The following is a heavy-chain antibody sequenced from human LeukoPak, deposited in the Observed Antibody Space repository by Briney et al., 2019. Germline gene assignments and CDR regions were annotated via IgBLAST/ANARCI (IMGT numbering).Heavy chain of an antibody. CDR3: AKDGEYYYDTSGSKWDAFDI. J-gene: IGHJ3*02. V-gene: IGHV3-23*01. CDR1: GFTFSNYA. Sequence: GGSLRLSCAASGFTFSNYAMSWVRQAPGKGLEWVSSVSGSGGTTYYADSVKGRFTISRDDSKNALYLQMNSLRAEDTAVYYCAKDGEYYYDTSGSKWDAFDIWGQGTMVTVSS. D-gene: IGHD3-22*01. CDR2: VSGSGGTT.